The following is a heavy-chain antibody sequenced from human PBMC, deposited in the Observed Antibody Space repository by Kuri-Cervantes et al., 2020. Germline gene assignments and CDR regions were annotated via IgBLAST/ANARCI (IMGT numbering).Heavy chain of an antibody. D-gene: IGHD6-13*01. V-gene: IGHV1-18*01. CDR1: GYTFTSYG. J-gene: IGHJ6*02. CDR2: ISAYNGNT. Sequence: ASVKITCNASGYTFTSYGISWVRQAPGQGLEWMGWISAYNGNTNYAQKLQGRVTMTTDTSTSTAYMELSSLRSEDAAVYYCARAPRTGYSSSWYRDYYYYGMDVWGQGTTVTVSS. CDR3: ARAPRTGYSSSWYRDYYYYGMDV.